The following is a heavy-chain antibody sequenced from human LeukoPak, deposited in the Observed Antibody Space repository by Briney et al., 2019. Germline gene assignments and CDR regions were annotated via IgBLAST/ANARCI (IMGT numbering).Heavy chain of an antibody. CDR3: ARAGWRQWLVYYYYGMDV. D-gene: IGHD6-19*01. V-gene: IGHV3-74*01. CDR2: INSDGSST. Sequence: HTGGSLRPSCAASGFTFSSYWMHWVRHAPGKGLVWVSRINSDGSSTSYADSVKGRFTISRDNAKNTLYLQMNSLRAEDTAVYYCARAGWRQWLVYYYYGMDVWGKGTTVTVSS. J-gene: IGHJ6*04. CDR1: GFTFSSYW.